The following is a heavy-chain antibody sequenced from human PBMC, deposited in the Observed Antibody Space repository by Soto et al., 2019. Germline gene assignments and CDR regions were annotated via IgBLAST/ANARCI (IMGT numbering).Heavy chain of an antibody. CDR2: IYPGDSDT. D-gene: IGHD2-2*01. Sequence: PGESQKISSKGSGYRFDSYWIGWVRQMPGKGLEWMGIIYPGDSDTRYSPSFQGQVTISADKSISTAYLQWSSLKASDTAMYYCARHNPLRYCSSTSCYGGFDYWGQGTLVTVSS. CDR1: GYRFDSYW. CDR3: ARHNPLRYCSSTSCYGGFDY. V-gene: IGHV5-51*01. J-gene: IGHJ4*02.